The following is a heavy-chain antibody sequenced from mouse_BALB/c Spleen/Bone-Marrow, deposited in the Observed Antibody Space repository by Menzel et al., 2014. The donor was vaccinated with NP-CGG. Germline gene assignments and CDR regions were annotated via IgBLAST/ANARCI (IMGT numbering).Heavy chain of an antibody. Sequence: EVMLVESGGGLVQPGGSLILSCATSGFTFTDYYMSWVRQPPGKALEWLGFIRNKPNGYTTEYSASVKGRFTISRDNSQSILYLQMNTLRAEDSATYYCARDDYGRGYWGQGTTLTVSS. CDR3: ARDDYGRGY. V-gene: IGHV7-3*02. D-gene: IGHD1-1*01. CDR2: IRNKPNGYTT. J-gene: IGHJ2*01. CDR1: GFTFTDYY.